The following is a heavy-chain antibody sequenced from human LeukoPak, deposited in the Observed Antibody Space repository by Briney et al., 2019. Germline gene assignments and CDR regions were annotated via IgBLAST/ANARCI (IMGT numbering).Heavy chain of an antibody. CDR2: INPSGDST. CDR1: GYTFTSYA. V-gene: IGHV1-46*01. CDR3: AREQYYYDSSGYSTNFDY. D-gene: IGHD3-22*01. Sequence: ASVKVSCKASGYTFTSYAMNWVRQAPGQGLEWMGIINPSGDSTSYAQKFQGRVTMTRDTSTSTVYMELSSLRSEDTAVYYCAREQYYYDSSGYSTNFDYWGQGTLVTVSS. J-gene: IGHJ4*02.